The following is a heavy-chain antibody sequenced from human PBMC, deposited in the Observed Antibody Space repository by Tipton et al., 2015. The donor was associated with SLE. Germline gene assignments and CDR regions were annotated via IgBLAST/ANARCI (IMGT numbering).Heavy chain of an antibody. V-gene: IGHV3-7*01. CDR1: GFTFSSYW. Sequence: GSLRLSCAASGFTFSSYWMSWVRQAPGKGLEWVANIKQDGSEKYYVDSVKGRFTISRDNSKNTLYLQMNSLRAEDTAVYYCARPYYDFWSGYYPLDYWGQGTLVTVSS. J-gene: IGHJ4*02. CDR2: IKQDGSEK. D-gene: IGHD3-3*01. CDR3: ARPYYDFWSGYYPLDY.